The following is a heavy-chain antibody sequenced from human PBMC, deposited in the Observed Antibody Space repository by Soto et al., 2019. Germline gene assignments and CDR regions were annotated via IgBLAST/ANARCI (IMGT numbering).Heavy chain of an antibody. CDR3: PRDGPYYYGVDV. CDR1: GDSITNSDYY. J-gene: IGHJ6*02. Sequence: QVQLQESGPGLVKHSQTLSLTCTVSGDSITNSDYYWNWIRQSPGKGLEWLASIDYSANTNYTPSLKCRVVKSPDTPKNLFSLKLRSVTGADTGLYCRPRDGPYYYGVDVWDQGTTATFPS. CDR2: IDYSANT. V-gene: IGHV4-30-4*01.